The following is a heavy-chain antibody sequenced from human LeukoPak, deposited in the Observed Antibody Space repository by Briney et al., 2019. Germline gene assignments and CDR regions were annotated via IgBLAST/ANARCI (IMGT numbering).Heavy chain of an antibody. V-gene: IGHV3-7*05. D-gene: IGHD3-10*01. CDR1: GFTFSAYY. Sequence: GGSLRLSCAASGFTFSAYYMTWVRRAPGKGLEWVANLEQDGTDEYYVGSVKGRFTISRDNAKNSLYLQMNSLRAEDTAVYYCARVARVRGVITAFDYWGQGTLVTVSS. J-gene: IGHJ4*02. CDR2: LEQDGTDE. CDR3: ARVARVRGVITAFDY.